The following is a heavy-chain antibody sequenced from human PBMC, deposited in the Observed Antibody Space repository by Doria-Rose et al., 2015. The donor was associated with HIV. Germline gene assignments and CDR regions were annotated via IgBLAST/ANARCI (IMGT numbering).Heavy chain of an antibody. CDR3: ARIHSRSSSSPWQ. Sequence: QVQLVQSGAEVKKPWASVTVSCKTSGYTFSAYAIHWVRRAPGQRLEWMGWLNVGNGNTRYSRKFQDRVTITSDTSANTGYMALSSLRSEDTAVYYCARIHSRSSSSPWQWGQGTPGTVSS. CDR1: GYTFSAYA. V-gene: IGHV1-3*01. D-gene: IGHD6-13*01. CDR2: LNVGNGNT. J-gene: IGHJ4*02.